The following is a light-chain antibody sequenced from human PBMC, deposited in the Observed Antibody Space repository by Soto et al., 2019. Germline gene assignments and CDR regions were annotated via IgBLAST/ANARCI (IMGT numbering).Light chain of an antibody. V-gene: IGKV3-11*01. J-gene: IGKJ4*01. CDR1: QSVNRY. CDR3: QQRKSRLT. CDR2: DAS. Sequence: PGERATRSCRASQSVNRYLAWYQQRPGQAPRLLIYDASNRAPGIPARFSGSGSGTDFTHTSSSLEPEDFAVYYCQQRKSRLTFGGGTRVEIK.